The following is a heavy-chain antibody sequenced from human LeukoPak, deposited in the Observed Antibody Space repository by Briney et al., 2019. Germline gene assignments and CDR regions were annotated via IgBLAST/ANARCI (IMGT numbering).Heavy chain of an antibody. V-gene: IGHV3-23*01. CDR3: ARGGGKYYYDSSGYYQDY. CDR1: GFTFSSYA. Sequence: GGSLRLSCAASGFTFSSYAMSWVRQAPGKGLEWVSAISGSGGSTYYADSVKGRFTISRDNSKNTLYLQMNSLRAEDTAVYYCARGGGKYYYDSSGYYQDYWGQGTLVTVSS. CDR2: ISGSGGST. D-gene: IGHD3-22*01. J-gene: IGHJ4*02.